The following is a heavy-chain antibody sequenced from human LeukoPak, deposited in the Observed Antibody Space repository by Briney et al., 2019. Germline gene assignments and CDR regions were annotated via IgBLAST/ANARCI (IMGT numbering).Heavy chain of an antibody. Sequence: SETLSLTCTVSGGSMSSYFWSWIRQPPGKGLEWIGNIDYSGNTGYNPSLKSRVTISVDTSKNQFSLKLSSVTAADTAVYYCARRILWFGDWPHTRPQNAFDIWGQGTLVTVSS. V-gene: IGHV4-59*12. CDR1: GGSMSSYF. J-gene: IGHJ3*02. D-gene: IGHD3-10*01. CDR3: ARRILWFGDWPHTRPQNAFDI. CDR2: IDYSGNT.